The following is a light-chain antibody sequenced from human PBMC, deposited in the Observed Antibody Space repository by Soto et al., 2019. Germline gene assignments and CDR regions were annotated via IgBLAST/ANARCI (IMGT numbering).Light chain of an antibody. CDR1: QSVTNN. J-gene: IGKJ3*01. CDR3: QQYNIWPRA. V-gene: IGKV3-15*01. CDR2: GAS. Sequence: EIVMTQSPATLSVSPGERATLSCRASQSVTNNLAWFQQKPGQAPRLLLYGASTRATGIPARFSGSGSGTEFTLTLSSLQSEDFAVYYCQQYNIWPRAFGPGTKVDIK.